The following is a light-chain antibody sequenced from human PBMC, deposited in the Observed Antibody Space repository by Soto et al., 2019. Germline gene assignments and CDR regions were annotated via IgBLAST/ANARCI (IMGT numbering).Light chain of an antibody. CDR3: QQSYSSLGFT. CDR1: ESISNN. J-gene: IGKJ3*01. CDR2: AAS. Sequence: DIPMTQSPSSLSASVGDRVTITCRASESISNNLNWYQHKPGKAPKVLIYAASSLQSGVPSRFGGSGSGTDFILTITSLQAEDFATYYCQQSYSSLGFTFGPGTKVDL. V-gene: IGKV1-39*01.